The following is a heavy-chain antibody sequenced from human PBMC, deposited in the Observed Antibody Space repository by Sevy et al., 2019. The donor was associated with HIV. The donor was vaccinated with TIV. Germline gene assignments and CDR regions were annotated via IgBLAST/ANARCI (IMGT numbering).Heavy chain of an antibody. V-gene: IGHV4-31*01. CDR1: GGSISSGGYY. CDR2: IYYSGST. Sequence: SETLSLTCTVSGGSISSGGYYWSWIRQHPGKGLERIGYIYYSGSTYYNPSLKSPVTISVDTSKSQFSLKLSSVTAADTAVDYCARAKSGIQLWLSWGQGTLVTVSS. CDR3: ARAKSGIQLWLS. D-gene: IGHD5-18*01. J-gene: IGHJ5*02.